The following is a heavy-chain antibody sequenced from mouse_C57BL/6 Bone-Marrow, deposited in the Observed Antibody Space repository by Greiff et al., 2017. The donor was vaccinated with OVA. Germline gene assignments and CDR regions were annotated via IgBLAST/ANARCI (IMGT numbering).Heavy chain of an antibody. CDR2: ISSGGDYI. D-gene: IGHD3-2*02. J-gene: IGHJ2*01. CDR1: GFTFSSYA. V-gene: IGHV5-9-1*02. CDR3: TRDKTAQASYYFDY. Sequence: EVQVVESGEGLVKPGGSLKLSCAASGFTFSSYAMSWVRQTPEKRLEWVAYISSGGDYIYYADTVKGRFTISRDNARNTLYLQMSSLKSEDTAMYYCTRDKTAQASYYFDYWGQGTTLTVSS.